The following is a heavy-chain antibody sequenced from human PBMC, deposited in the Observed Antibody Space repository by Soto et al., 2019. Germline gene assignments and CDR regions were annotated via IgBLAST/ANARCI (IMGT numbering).Heavy chain of an antibody. CDR2: ISYDGSNK. Sequence: PGGSLRLSCAASGFTFSSYAMHWVRQAPGKGLEWVAVISYDGSNKYYADSVKGRFTISRDNSKNTLYLQMNSLRAEDTAVYYCARAVGYYDFWSGYFGYWGQGTLVTVSS. D-gene: IGHD3-3*01. J-gene: IGHJ4*02. CDR3: ARAVGYYDFWSGYFGY. V-gene: IGHV3-30-3*01. CDR1: GFTFSSYA.